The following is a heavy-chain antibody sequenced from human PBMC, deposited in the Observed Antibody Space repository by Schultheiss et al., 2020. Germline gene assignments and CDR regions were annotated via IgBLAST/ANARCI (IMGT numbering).Heavy chain of an antibody. V-gene: IGHV1-69*13. Sequence: SVKVSCKASGGTFSSYAISWVRQAPGQGLEWMGWINPIFGTANYAQKFQGRVTITADESTSTAYMELSSLRSEDTAVYYCARAPGYCSGGSCYSFDSWGQGTLVTVSS. D-gene: IGHD2-15*01. CDR1: GGTFSSYA. J-gene: IGHJ4*02. CDR2: INPIFGTA. CDR3: ARAPGYCSGGSCYSFDS.